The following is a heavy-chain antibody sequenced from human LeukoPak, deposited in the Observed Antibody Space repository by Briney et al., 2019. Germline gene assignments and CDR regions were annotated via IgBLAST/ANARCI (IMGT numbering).Heavy chain of an antibody. CDR3: ARDLGRSYLDV. CDR1: GGSISSYY. Sequence: PSETLSLTCTVSGGSISSYYWSWIRQPPGKGLEWIGYIYYSGSTNYNPSLKSRVTISVDTSKNQFSLKLSSVTAADTAVYYCARDLGRSYLDVWGKGTTVTVSS. CDR2: IYYSGST. J-gene: IGHJ6*03. V-gene: IGHV4-59*12.